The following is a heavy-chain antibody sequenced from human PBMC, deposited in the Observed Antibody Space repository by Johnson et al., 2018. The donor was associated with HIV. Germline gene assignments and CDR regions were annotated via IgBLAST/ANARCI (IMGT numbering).Heavy chain of an antibody. Sequence: VQLVESGGGLVKPGGSLRLSCAASGFTFSDYYMSWIRQAPGKGLEWVANIKQDGSEKYYVDSVKGRFTISRDNAKNSLYLQMNSLRAEDTAVYYCASEYSSSSQPNAFDIWGQGTMVTVSS. D-gene: IGHD6-6*01. CDR2: IKQDGSEK. CDR1: GFTFSDYY. J-gene: IGHJ3*02. V-gene: IGHV3-7*01. CDR3: ASEYSSSSQPNAFDI.